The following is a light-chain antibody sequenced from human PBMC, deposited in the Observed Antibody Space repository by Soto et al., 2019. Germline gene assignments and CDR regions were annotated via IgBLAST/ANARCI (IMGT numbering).Light chain of an antibody. J-gene: IGKJ5*01. CDR2: EAS. V-gene: IGKV3-11*01. CDR1: QSVSSY. CDR3: QQRSTLPPLIT. Sequence: EIVLTQSPATLSLSPGERATLSCRASQSVSSYLAWYQQKPGQAPRLLIYEASNRATGIPARFSGSGSGTEFTLTISSLEPEDFAVYYCQQRSTLPPLITFGQGTRLEIK.